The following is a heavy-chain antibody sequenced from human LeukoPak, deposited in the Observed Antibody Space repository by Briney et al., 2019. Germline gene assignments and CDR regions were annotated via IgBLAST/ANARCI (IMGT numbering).Heavy chain of an antibody. D-gene: IGHD6-13*01. J-gene: IGHJ4*02. V-gene: IGHV4-30-4*01. CDR3: ARGRSSSWSSFDY. CDR2: IYNNGRT. CDR1: GGSISSGDYY. Sequence: PSQTLSLTCTVSGGSISSGDYYWSGIRQPPGKGLEWIGYIYNNGRTYYNPSLKSRVTISVDTSKNLFSLKVSSVTAADAAVYYCARGRSSSWSSFDYWGQGTLVTVSS.